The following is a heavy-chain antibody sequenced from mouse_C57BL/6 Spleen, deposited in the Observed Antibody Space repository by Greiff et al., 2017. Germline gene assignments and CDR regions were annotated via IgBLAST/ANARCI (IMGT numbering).Heavy chain of an antibody. Sequence: EVKLVESGGDLVKPGGSLKLSCAASGFTFSSYGMSWVRQTPDKRLEWVATISSGGSYTYYPDSVKGRFTISRDNAKNTLYLQMSSLKSEDTAMYYCARHGDGYPHYYAMDYWGQGTSVTVSS. V-gene: IGHV5-6*01. CDR2: ISSGGSYT. J-gene: IGHJ4*01. CDR3: ARHGDGYPHYYAMDY. D-gene: IGHD2-3*01. CDR1: GFTFSSYG.